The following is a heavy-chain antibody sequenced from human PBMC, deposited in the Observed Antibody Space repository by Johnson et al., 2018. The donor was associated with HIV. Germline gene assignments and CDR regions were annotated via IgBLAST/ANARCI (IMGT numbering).Heavy chain of an antibody. Sequence: VQLVESWGGVVQPGRSLRLSCAASGFTFSSYAMHWVRQAPGKGLEWVAVISYDGSNKYYADSVKGRFTISRDNSKNTLYLQMNSLRAEDTAVYYCARGGVVVVIDAFDIWGQGTMVTVSS. CDR3: ARGGVVVVIDAFDI. CDR1: GFTFSSYA. CDR2: ISYDGSNK. D-gene: IGHD3-22*01. V-gene: IGHV3-30-3*01. J-gene: IGHJ3*02.